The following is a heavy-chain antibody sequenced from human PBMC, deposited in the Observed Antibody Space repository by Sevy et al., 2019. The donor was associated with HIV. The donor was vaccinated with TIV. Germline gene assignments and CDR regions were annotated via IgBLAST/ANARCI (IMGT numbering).Heavy chain of an antibody. J-gene: IGHJ4*02. CDR1: GFTFSSNW. D-gene: IGHD5-12*01. V-gene: IGHV3-7*01. Sequence: GGSLRLSCAASGFTFSSNWMSWVRQAPGKGLEWVANIKQDGSEKYYVDSVKGRFTISRDNAKNSLYLQMNSLRAEDTAVYYCARERDGYNYYLDYWGQGTLVTVSS. CDR3: ARERDGYNYYLDY. CDR2: IKQDGSEK.